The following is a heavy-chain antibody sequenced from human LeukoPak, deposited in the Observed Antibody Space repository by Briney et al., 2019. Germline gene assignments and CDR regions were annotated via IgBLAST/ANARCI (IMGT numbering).Heavy chain of an antibody. V-gene: IGHV1-18*01. CDR2: ISGCNGNT. D-gene: IGHD1-1*01. J-gene: IGHJ5*02. CDR1: DYTYTSYG. CDR3: ARDGTPGTTFRFDP. Sequence: ASVKVSCKASDYTYTSYGISWVRQAPGQGLEWMGWISGCNGNTNYAQKFQARVTMTTDTSTTTAYMELRSLRSDDTAVYYCARDGTPGTTFRFDPWGQGTLVIVSS.